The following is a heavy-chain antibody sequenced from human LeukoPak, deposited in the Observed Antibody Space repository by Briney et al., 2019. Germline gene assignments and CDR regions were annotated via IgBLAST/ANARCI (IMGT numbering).Heavy chain of an antibody. CDR1: GYTFTSYG. CDR2: INPSGGST. CDR3: ARAWRSGYDFDY. J-gene: IGHJ4*02. D-gene: IGHD5-12*01. Sequence: ASVKVSCKASGYTFTSYGISWVRQAPGQGLEWMGIINPSGGSTSYAQKFQGRVTMTRDTSTSTVYMELSSLRSEDTAVYYCARAWRSGYDFDYWGQGTLVTISS. V-gene: IGHV1-46*01.